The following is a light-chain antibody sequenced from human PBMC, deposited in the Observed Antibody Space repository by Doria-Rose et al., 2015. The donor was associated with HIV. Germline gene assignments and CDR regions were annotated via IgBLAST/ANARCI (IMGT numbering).Light chain of an antibody. CDR2: DGT. CDR3: HQYGTSWT. J-gene: IGKJ1*01. V-gene: IGKV3-20*01. CDR1: QSFSSTY. Sequence: EIVLTQSPGTLSLSPGERATLSCMASQSFSSTYLAWYQQKPGQAPSLLIYDGTTRATGIPDRFSASGSGTDFTLTINRLEPEDFAPYYCHQYGTSWTFGQGTKVEI.